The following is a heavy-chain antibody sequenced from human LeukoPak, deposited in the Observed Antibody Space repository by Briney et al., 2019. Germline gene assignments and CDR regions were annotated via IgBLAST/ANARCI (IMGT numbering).Heavy chain of an antibody. Sequence: ASVTVSCKASGGTFSSYAISWVRQAPGQGLEWMGGIIPIFGTANYAQKFQGRVTITADESTSTAYMELSSLRSEDTAVYYCARDRGCSSTSCYGGYNWFDPWGQGTLVTVSS. CDR2: IIPIFGTA. D-gene: IGHD2-2*01. V-gene: IGHV1-69*01. CDR3: ARDRGCSSTSCYGGYNWFDP. CDR1: GGTFSSYA. J-gene: IGHJ5*02.